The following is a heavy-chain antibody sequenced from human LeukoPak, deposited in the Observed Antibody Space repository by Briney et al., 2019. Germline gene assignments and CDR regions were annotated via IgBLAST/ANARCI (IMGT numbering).Heavy chain of an antibody. CDR2: INPNSGGT. CDR3: AGEIGYVKSFDY. CDR1: GYTFTAYY. Sequence: ASVKVSCKASGYTFTAYYVHWVRQAPGQGLEWMGWINPNSGGTNYAQKFQGRVTMTRDTSISTAYMELSRLRSDDTAVYYCAGEIGYVKSFDYWGQGTLVTVSS. D-gene: IGHD3-16*01. V-gene: IGHV1-2*02. J-gene: IGHJ4*02.